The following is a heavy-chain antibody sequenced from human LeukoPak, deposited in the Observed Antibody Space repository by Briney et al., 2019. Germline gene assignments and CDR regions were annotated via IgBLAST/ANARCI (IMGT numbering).Heavy chain of an antibody. V-gene: IGHV4-39*01. CDR2: IYYSGTT. J-gene: IGHJ5*02. CDR3: ARSLGANTWVGNWFDP. D-gene: IGHD3-10*01. CDR1: GGSISSPNHD. Sequence: SETLSLTCSVSGGSISSPNHDWAWIRQPPGQGLEWIGSIYYSGTTYYNLSLKSRVTLSVDTSQDQFSLKLSSVTAADTAIYFCARSLGANTWVGNWFDPWGQGTLVTVSP.